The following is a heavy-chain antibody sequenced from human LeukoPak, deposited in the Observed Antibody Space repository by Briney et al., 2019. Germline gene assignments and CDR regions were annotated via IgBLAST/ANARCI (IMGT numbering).Heavy chain of an antibody. J-gene: IGHJ6*03. Sequence: PSETLSLTCAVYGGSFGGYYWPWIRQTPEKGLEGMGEMNLIGSTSNNPSLKSRVTISVDTSKNQFSLKLSSVTAADTAVYYCARGRQDVTMIVVVMTAVSYYLDVWGKGTTVTVS. CDR2: MNLIGST. V-gene: IGHV4-34*01. D-gene: IGHD3-22*01. CDR1: GGSFGGYY. CDR3: ARGRQDVTMIVVVMTAVSYYLDV.